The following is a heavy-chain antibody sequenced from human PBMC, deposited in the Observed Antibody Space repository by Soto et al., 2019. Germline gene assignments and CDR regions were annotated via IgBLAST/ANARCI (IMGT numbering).Heavy chain of an antibody. V-gene: IGHV4-30-4*01. J-gene: IGHJ6*02. CDR2: IYYSGST. D-gene: IGHD3-22*01. CDR1: GGSIRSGDYY. Sequence: SETLSLTCTVSGGSIRSGDYYWSWIRQPPGKGLESIGYIYYSGSTYYNPSLKSRVTISVDTSKNQFSLKLSSVTAADTAVYYCARHNYDSSGYYHYYYGMDVWGQGTTVTVSS. CDR3: ARHNYDSSGYYHYYYGMDV.